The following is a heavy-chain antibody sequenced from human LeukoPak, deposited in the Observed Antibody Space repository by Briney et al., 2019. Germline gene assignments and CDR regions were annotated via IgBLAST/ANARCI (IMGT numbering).Heavy chain of an antibody. V-gene: IGHV4-59*01. CDR2: IYYSGST. Sequence: SETLSLTCTVSGGSISSYYWSWILQPPAKGLEWIGYIYYSGSTNYNPSLKSRVTISVDTSKNQFSLKLSSVTAADTAVYYCARSSVYYDSSAGAFDIWGQGTMVTVSS. CDR3: ARSSVYYDSSAGAFDI. CDR1: GGSISSYY. D-gene: IGHD3-22*01. J-gene: IGHJ3*02.